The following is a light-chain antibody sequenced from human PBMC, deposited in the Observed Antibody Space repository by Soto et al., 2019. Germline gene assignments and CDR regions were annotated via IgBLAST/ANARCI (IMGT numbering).Light chain of an antibody. V-gene: IGLV2-14*03. CDR1: SSDIGAYNF. CDR2: DVN. Sequence: QSVLTQPASVSRSPGQSITISCTGTSSDIGAYNFVSWYQQHPGKAPKLMLYDVNIRPSGVSNRFSGSKSGNTASLTISGLQAEDEADYYCTSWTTSNTMIFGGGTQLTVL. J-gene: IGLJ2*01. CDR3: TSWTTSNTMI.